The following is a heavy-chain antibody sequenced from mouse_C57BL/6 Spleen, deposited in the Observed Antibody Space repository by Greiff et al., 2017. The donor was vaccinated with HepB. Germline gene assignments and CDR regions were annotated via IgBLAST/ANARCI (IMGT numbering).Heavy chain of an antibody. V-gene: IGHV3-6*01. D-gene: IGHD2-4*01. J-gene: IGHJ3*01. CDR1: GYSITSGYY. CDR2: ISYDGSN. Sequence: EVQLVESGPGLVKPSQSLSLTCSVTGYSITSGYYWNWIRQFPGNKLEWMGYISYDGSNNYNPSLKNRISITRDTSKNQFFLKLNSVTTEDTATYYCARDLDYDGAWFAYWGQGTLVTVSA. CDR3: ARDLDYDGAWFAY.